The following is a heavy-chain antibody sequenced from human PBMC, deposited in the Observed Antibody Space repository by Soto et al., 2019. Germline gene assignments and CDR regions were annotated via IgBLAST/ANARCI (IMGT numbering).Heavy chain of an antibody. Sequence: RASVKVSCKASGGTFSSYAISWVRQAPGQGLEWMGGIIPIFGTANYAQKFQGRVTITADESTSTAYMELSSLRSEDTAVYYCATSITMIVVDTTPGAFDIWGQGTMVTVSS. CDR3: ATSITMIVVDTTPGAFDI. CDR2: IIPIFGTA. D-gene: IGHD3-22*01. J-gene: IGHJ3*02. V-gene: IGHV1-69*13. CDR1: GGTFSSYA.